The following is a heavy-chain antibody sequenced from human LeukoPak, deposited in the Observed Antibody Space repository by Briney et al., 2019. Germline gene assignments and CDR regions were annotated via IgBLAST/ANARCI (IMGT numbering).Heavy chain of an antibody. D-gene: IGHD3-10*01. CDR2: INPSGGST. V-gene: IGHV1-46*01. CDR1: GYTFTSYY. CDR3: ARDQGVGEPPLDP. J-gene: IGHJ5*02. Sequence: ASVKVSCKASGYTFTSYYMHWVRQATGQGLEWMGIINPSGGSTSYAQRFQGRVTMTRDTSTSTVYMELSGLRSEDTAVYYCARDQGVGEPPLDPWGQGTLVTVSS.